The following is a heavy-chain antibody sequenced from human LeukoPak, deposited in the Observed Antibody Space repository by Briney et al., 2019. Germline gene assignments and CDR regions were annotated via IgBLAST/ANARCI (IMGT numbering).Heavy chain of an antibody. CDR2: IYTSGST. CDR3: ARDPEFYGFGY. V-gene: IGHV4-61*02. CDR1: GGSISSGSYY. D-gene: IGHD2/OR15-2a*01. J-gene: IGHJ4*02. Sequence: SQTLSLTCTVSGGSISSGSYYWSWIRQPAGKGLEWTGRIYTSGSTNYNPSLKSRVTISVDTSKNQFSLKLSSVTAADTAVYYCARDPEFYGFGYWGQGTLVTVSS.